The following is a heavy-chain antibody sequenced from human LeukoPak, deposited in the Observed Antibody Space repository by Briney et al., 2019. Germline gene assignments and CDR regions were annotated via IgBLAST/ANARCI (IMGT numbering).Heavy chain of an antibody. CDR2: ISSSGSTI. CDR1: GFTFSSYE. V-gene: IGHV3-48*03. D-gene: IGHD3-16*01. J-gene: IGHJ4*02. Sequence: GGSLRLSCAASGFTFSSYEMNWVRQAPGKGLEWVSYISSSGSTIYYADSVKGRFTISRDNAKNSLYLQMNSLRAEDTAVYYCARGRLLGDYFDYWGQGTLVTVSP. CDR3: ARGRLLGDYFDY.